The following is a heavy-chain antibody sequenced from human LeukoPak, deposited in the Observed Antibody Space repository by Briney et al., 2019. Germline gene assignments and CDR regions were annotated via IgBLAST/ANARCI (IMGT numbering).Heavy chain of an antibody. CDR2: INPSGGST. D-gene: IGHD3-3*01. J-gene: IGHJ5*02. CDR3: AREAVTIFGLVRTQTTKSPHRFDP. Sequence: ASVKVSCKASGGTFGSYAISWVRQAPGQGLEWMGLINPSGGSTNYAQKFQGRVTMTRDMSTSTVYMELSSLRSEDTAVYYCAREAVTIFGLVRTQTTKSPHRFDPWGQGTLVTVSS. V-gene: IGHV1-46*01. CDR1: GGTFGSYA.